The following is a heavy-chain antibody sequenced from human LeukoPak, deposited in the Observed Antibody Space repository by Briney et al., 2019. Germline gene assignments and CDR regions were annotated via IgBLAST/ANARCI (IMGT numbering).Heavy chain of an antibody. Sequence: GGSLRRSGAASGFTGSSYYMNWVRHAPGKELKGGSAISGSGVSTCYVDSGRGRFTISRDNSKNTLVLQMNSLRAEDTAVYYCGKDRFARDDYTSGNYFSPLDWGQGTLVIVSS. J-gene: IGHJ4*02. V-gene: IGHV3-23*01. CDR3: GKDRFARDDYTSGNYFSPLD. CDR2: ISGSGVST. CDR1: GFTGSSYY. D-gene: IGHD3-10*01.